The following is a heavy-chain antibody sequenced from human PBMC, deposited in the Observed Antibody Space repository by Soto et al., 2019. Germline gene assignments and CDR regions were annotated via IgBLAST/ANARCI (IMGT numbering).Heavy chain of an antibody. CDR3: ASLAIGTIIRGAPDF. D-gene: IGHD3-10*01. CDR1: GFTFSDYY. V-gene: IGHV3-11*01. J-gene: IGHJ4*02. Sequence: GGSLRLSCAASGFTFSDYYMTWIRQAPGKGLEWVSYISSGGSSIYYADSVKGRFTISRDNAKNSLYLQMNSLRAEDTAMYYCASLAIGTIIRGAPDFWGQGTLVTVSS. CDR2: ISSGGSSI.